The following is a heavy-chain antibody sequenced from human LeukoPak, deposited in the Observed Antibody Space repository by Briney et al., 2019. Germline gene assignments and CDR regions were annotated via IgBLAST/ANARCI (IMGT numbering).Heavy chain of an antibody. Sequence: GASVKVSCKASGYTFTSYDINWVRQATGQGLEWMGWMNPNSGNTGYAQKFQGRVTMTRNTSISTAYMELSSLRSEDTAVYYCARWGVARLGLRFWGQGTLVTVSS. CDR2: MNPNSGNT. D-gene: IGHD2-15*01. CDR3: ARWGVARLGLRF. CDR1: GYTFTSYD. J-gene: IGHJ4*02. V-gene: IGHV1-8*01.